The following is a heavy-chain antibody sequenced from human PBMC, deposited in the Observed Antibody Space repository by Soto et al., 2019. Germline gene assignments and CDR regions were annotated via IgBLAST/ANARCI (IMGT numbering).Heavy chain of an antibody. Sequence: QVQLLESGGGVVQPGRSLRLSCAASGFTFSSYAMHWVRQAPGKGLEWVAVISYDGSNKYYADSVKGRFTISRDNSKNTLYLQMNSLRAEDTAVYYCARVNGAHGDYWGQGTLVTVSS. CDR3: ARVNGAHGDY. CDR1: GFTFSSYA. CDR2: ISYDGSNK. J-gene: IGHJ4*02. D-gene: IGHD4-17*01. V-gene: IGHV3-30-3*01.